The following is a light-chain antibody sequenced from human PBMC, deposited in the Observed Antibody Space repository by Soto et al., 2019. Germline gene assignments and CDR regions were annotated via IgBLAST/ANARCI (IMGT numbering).Light chain of an antibody. CDR3: SSYTSSSTEV. CDR1: SSDVGGYKY. V-gene: IGLV2-14*01. Sequence: QSALTQPASVSGSPGQSITISCTGTSSDVGGYKYVSWHQQHPGKAPKLMIYEVSNRPSGVSNRFSGSKSGNTASLTISGLQAEDEADYYCSSYTSSSTEVFGGGTKLTVL. J-gene: IGLJ3*02. CDR2: EVS.